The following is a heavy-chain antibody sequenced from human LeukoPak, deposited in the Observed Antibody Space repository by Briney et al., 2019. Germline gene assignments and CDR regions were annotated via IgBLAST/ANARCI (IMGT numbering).Heavy chain of an antibody. CDR1: GYTFTSYY. Sequence: ASVKVSCKASGYTFTSYYMHWVRQAPGQGLEWMGIINPSGGSTSYAQKFQGRATITTDESTSTAYMELSRLGSEDTAVYYCARDEGGAAGYHDAFDIWGQGTKVTVSS. D-gene: IGHD3-9*01. J-gene: IGHJ3*02. CDR2: INPSGGST. CDR3: ARDEGGAAGYHDAFDI. V-gene: IGHV1-46*01.